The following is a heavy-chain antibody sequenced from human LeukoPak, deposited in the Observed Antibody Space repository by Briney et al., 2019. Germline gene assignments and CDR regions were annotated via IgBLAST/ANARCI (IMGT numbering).Heavy chain of an antibody. CDR1: GFAVNSNF. V-gene: IGHV3-66*01. CDR3: AKEYYDILTGYYPYYFDY. Sequence: GGSLRFSCAASGFAVNSNFMSWVRLAPGKGLEWVSVIYSGGSTYYADSVKGRFTISRDNSKNTLYLQMNSLRAEDTAVYYCAKEYYDILTGYYPYYFDYWGQGTLVTVSS. CDR2: IYSGGST. D-gene: IGHD3-9*01. J-gene: IGHJ4*02.